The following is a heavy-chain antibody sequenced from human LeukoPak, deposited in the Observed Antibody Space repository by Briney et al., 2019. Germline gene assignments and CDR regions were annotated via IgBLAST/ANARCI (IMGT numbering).Heavy chain of an antibody. CDR3: ARGSGYGFDI. CDR1: GFSFSSYG. Sequence: GGSLRLSCEASGFSFSSYGMHWVRQAPGKGLEWVAIIWYGGSNEYYADSVKGRFSISRDNSKKMLYLQMNSLRAEDTAVYYCARGSGYGFDIWGQGTMVTVSS. V-gene: IGHV3-33*01. CDR2: IWYGGSNE. D-gene: IGHD3-3*01. J-gene: IGHJ3*02.